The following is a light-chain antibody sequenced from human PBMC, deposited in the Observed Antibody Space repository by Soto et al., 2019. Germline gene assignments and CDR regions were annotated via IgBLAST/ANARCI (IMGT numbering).Light chain of an antibody. Sequence: EIVMTQSPATLSLSPWDTATHSCRASQSVDTNLAWYVQKPGQAPRRLMYGVSTWGTGVTARFSGSGSGTEFTLTIISLHSEDFAIHYCQQYKSWPITFGQGTRLEIK. V-gene: IGKV3D-15*01. J-gene: IGKJ5*01. CDR3: QQYKSWPIT. CDR2: GVS. CDR1: QSVDTN.